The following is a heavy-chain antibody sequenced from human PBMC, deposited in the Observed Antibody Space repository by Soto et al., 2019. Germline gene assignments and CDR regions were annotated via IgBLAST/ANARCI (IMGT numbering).Heavy chain of an antibody. CDR2: MWYDGTNK. J-gene: IGHJ3*02. V-gene: IGHV3-33*01. D-gene: IGHD3-16*01. CDR1: GFTFRIYS. CDR3: TRDATFGTKGGSFDI. Sequence: GGSLRLSCAASGFTFRIYSMHWVRQSPGKGLEWVAVMWYDGTNKYYGESVKGRFTISRDNSENTLYLQMNSLRVEDTAVYYCTRDATFGTKGGSFDIWGHGTLVTVSS.